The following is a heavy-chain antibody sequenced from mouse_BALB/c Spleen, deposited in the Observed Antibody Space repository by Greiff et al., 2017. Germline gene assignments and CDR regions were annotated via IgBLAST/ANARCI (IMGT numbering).Heavy chain of an antibody. V-gene: IGHV2-4-1*01. CDR1: GFSLTSYG. CDR3: ARNRGDGYYRFAY. J-gene: IGHJ3*01. CDR2: IWSGGST. D-gene: IGHD2-3*01. Sequence: VKLQESGPGLVQPSQSLSITCTVSGFSLTSYGVHWVRQSPGKGLEWLGVIWSGGSTDYNAAFISRLSISKDNSKSQVFFKMNSLQADDTAIYYCARNRGDGYYRFAYWGQGTLVTVSA.